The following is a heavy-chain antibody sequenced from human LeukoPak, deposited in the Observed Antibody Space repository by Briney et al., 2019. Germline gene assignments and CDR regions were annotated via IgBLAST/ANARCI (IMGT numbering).Heavy chain of an antibody. CDR3: ARRDNSGYYRFDS. Sequence: GGSLRLSCAASGFTFSIYGMNWGRQAPGKGVGGVAVIWYDGSNENYADSVKGRFTISRDNSKNTLYLQMNSLRDEDTAVYYCARRDNSGYYRFDSWGQGTLVTVSS. V-gene: IGHV3-33*01. CDR2: IWYDGSNE. J-gene: IGHJ4*02. CDR1: GFTFSIYG. D-gene: IGHD3-22*01.